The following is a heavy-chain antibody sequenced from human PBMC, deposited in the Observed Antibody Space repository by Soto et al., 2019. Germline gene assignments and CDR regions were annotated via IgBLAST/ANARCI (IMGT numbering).Heavy chain of an antibody. CDR1: GGSISSYY. Sequence: QVQLQESGPGLVKPSETLSLTCTVSGGSISSYYWSWIRQPPGKGLEWIGYIYYSGSTNYNPSLKSRVTISVDTSKNQFSLKLSSVTAADTAVYYCARTILGGFGPYYYYMDVWGKGTTVTVSS. D-gene: IGHD3-10*01. J-gene: IGHJ6*03. CDR2: IYYSGST. CDR3: ARTILGGFGPYYYYMDV. V-gene: IGHV4-59*01.